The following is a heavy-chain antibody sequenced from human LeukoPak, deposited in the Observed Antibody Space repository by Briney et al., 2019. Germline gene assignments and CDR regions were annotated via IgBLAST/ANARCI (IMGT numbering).Heavy chain of an antibody. D-gene: IGHD4-11*01. Sequence: RAGGSLRLSCAASGFTLDDYGMSWVRQGPGKGLEWVSGINWDGSSTGYADSVKGRFTISRDNAKNSLYLQMNSLRAEDTALYYCARTDYNNYADYWGQGTLVTVSS. CDR2: INWDGSST. CDR1: GFTLDDYG. V-gene: IGHV3-20*04. J-gene: IGHJ4*02. CDR3: ARTDYNNYADY.